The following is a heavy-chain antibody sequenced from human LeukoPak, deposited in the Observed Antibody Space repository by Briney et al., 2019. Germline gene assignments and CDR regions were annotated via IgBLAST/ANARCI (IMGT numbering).Heavy chain of an antibody. CDR3: ARDAELAYCGGDCYSGWFDP. CDR1: GYTFSGHY. V-gene: IGHV1-2*02. Sequence: ASVKVSCKASGYTFSGHYMHWARPAPGQGLEWMGWINPNTGRTEYAQKFQGRVTMTRDTSISTAYMDLSRLRSDDTAVYYGARDAELAYCGGDCYSGWFDPWGQGTLVTVSS. CDR2: INPNTGRT. J-gene: IGHJ5*02. D-gene: IGHD2-21*02.